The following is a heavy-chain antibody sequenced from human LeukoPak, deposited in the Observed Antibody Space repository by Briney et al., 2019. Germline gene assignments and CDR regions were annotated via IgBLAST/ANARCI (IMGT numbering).Heavy chain of an antibody. CDR2: INHSGST. Sequence: SETLSLTCAVYGGSFSCYYWSWIRQPPGKGLEWIGEINHSGSTNYNPSLKSRVTISVDTSKNQFSLKLSSVTAADTAVYYCARRGDFGKSFDYWGQGTLVTVSS. CDR3: ARRGDFGKSFDY. J-gene: IGHJ4*02. CDR1: GGSFSCYY. D-gene: IGHD3-3*01. V-gene: IGHV4-34*01.